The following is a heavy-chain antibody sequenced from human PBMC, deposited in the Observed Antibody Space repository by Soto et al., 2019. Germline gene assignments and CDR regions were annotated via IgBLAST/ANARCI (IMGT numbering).Heavy chain of an antibody. Sequence: GGSLRLSCAASGFTFSSYSMNWVRQAPGKGLEWVSYISSSSSTIYYADSVKGRFTISRDNAKNSLYLQMNSLRAEDTAVYYCAVGGLPYCSSTSCYGYYYYYMDVWGKGTTVTVSS. CDR1: GFTFSSYS. D-gene: IGHD2-2*01. V-gene: IGHV3-48*01. CDR2: ISSSSSTI. J-gene: IGHJ6*03. CDR3: AVGGLPYCSSTSCYGYYYYYMDV.